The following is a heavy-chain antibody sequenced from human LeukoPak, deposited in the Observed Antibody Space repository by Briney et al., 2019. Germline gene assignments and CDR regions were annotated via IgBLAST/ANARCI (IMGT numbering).Heavy chain of an antibody. CDR2: INHSGST. V-gene: IGHV4-34*01. CDR1: GGSFSGYY. J-gene: IGHJ3*02. Sequence: PSETLSLTCAVYGGSFSGYYWSWIRQPPGKGLEWIGEINHSGSTNYNPSLKSRVTISVDTSKNQFSLKLSSVTAADTAVYYCARGLPGYSYGDAFDIWGQGTMVTVSS. CDR3: ARGLPGYSYGDAFDI. D-gene: IGHD5-18*01.